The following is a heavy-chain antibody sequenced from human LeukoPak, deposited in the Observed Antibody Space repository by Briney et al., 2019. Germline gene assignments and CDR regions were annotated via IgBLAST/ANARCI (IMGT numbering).Heavy chain of an antibody. Sequence: GGSLRLSCAASGFTFSSYWMSWVRQAPGKGLEWVAHIKQDGSEKYYVDSVKGRFTISRDNAKNSLYLQMNSLRAEDTAVYYCARALTYYYDSSGVGGQDFDFWGQGTLVTVSS. D-gene: IGHD3-22*01. CDR2: IKQDGSEK. CDR3: ARALTYYYDSSGVGGQDFDF. V-gene: IGHV3-7*01. CDR1: GFTFSSYW. J-gene: IGHJ4*02.